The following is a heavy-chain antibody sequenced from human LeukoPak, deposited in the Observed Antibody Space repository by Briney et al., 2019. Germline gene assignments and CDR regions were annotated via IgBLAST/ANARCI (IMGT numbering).Heavy chain of an antibody. Sequence: PGDSLKISCQCSGYSFSTYWIGWVRQMPGKGLEWMGIIYPGDSDTRYSPSFQGQVTISADQSITTPYLQWSSLKASDTAMYYCGRHNGIGQPPLENAWGQGNPVTVSP. CDR1: GYSFSTYW. D-gene: IGHD1-14*01. J-gene: IGHJ5*02. CDR2: IYPGDSDT. V-gene: IGHV5-51*01. CDR3: GRHNGIGQPPLENA.